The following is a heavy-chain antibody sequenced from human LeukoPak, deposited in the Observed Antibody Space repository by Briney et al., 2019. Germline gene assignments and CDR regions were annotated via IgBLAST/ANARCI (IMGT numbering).Heavy chain of an antibody. CDR3: ARGLGITMVRGADLS. Sequence: ASVKVSCKASGGTFSSYAISWVRQAPGQGLEWMGGIIPIFGTANYAQKFQGRVTITADESTSTAYMELSSLRSEDTAVYYCARGLGITMVRGADLSWGQGTLVTVSS. D-gene: IGHD3-10*01. CDR2: IIPIFGTA. J-gene: IGHJ5*02. CDR1: GGTFSSYA. V-gene: IGHV1-69*13.